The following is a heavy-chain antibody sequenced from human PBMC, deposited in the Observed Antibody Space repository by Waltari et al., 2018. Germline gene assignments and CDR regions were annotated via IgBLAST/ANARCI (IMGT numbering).Heavy chain of an antibody. CDR1: GFSFHSST. CDR3: ASHFEDYHYYMDV. Sequence: EVQLVESWGGLVTLGESLRLSCVASGFSFHSSTMDWVRQAPGKGLGWVSSIGANGDYIYYADSVKGRFTTARDNARNSLFLQMTSLRVEDTAIYFCASHFEDYHYYMDVWGKGTTVTVSS. CDR2: IGANGDYI. J-gene: IGHJ6*03. V-gene: IGHV3-21*01.